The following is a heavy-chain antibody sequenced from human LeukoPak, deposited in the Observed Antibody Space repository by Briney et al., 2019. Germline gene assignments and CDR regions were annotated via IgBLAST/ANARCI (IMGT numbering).Heavy chain of an antibody. J-gene: IGHJ4*02. CDR2: INHSGST. Sequence: PSETLSLTCAVYGGSFSGYYWSWIRQPPGKGLEWIGEINHSGSTNYNPSLKSRVTISVDTSKNQFSLKLSSVTAADTAVYYCARYYYDSSGYMNLDYWGQGTLVTVSS. V-gene: IGHV4-34*01. CDR3: ARYYYDSSGYMNLDY. D-gene: IGHD3-22*01. CDR1: GGSFSGYY.